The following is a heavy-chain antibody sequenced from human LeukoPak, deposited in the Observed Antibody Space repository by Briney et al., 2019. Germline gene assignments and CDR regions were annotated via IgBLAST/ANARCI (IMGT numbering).Heavy chain of an antibody. CDR2: INPNSGGT. D-gene: IGHD5-12*01. V-gene: IGHV1-2*02. Sequence: ASVKVSCKASGYTFTGYYMHWVRQAPGQGLEWMSWINPNSGGTNYAQKFQGRVTMTRDTSISTAYMELSRLRADDTAVYYCARDPRVATITGGYYYFGMDVWGQGTTVTVAS. J-gene: IGHJ6*02. CDR1: GYTFTGYY. CDR3: ARDPRVATITGGYYYFGMDV.